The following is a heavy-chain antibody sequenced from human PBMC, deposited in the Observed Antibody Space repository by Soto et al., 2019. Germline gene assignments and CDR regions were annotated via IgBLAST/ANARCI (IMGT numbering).Heavy chain of an antibody. Sequence: QVQLVESGGGVVQPGRSLRLSCAASGFTFRSSGMHWVRQAPGKGLEWVAVISYDGGNKYYGDSVRGRFTISRDNSNNTLYLEMKSLRVEDTAVYDCAKVRFGRGILSNTMDVWGQGTTVTVSS. J-gene: IGHJ6*02. CDR3: AKVRFGRGILSNTMDV. CDR1: GFTFRSSG. CDR2: ISYDGGNK. V-gene: IGHV3-30*18. D-gene: IGHD3-16*01.